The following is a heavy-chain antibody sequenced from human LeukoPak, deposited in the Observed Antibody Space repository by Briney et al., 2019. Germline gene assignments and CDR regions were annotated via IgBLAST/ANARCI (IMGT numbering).Heavy chain of an antibody. CDR1: GGSFSGYY. J-gene: IGHJ5*02. CDR3: ARGQSDTAEYNWFDP. CDR2: INHSGST. D-gene: IGHD5-18*01. V-gene: IGHV4-34*01. Sequence: SETLSLTCAVYGGSFSGYYWIWIRQSPGKGLEWIGEINHSGSTNYNPSLKSRVTISVDTSKNQFSLKLSSVTAADTAVYYCARGQSDTAEYNWFDPWGQGTLVTASS.